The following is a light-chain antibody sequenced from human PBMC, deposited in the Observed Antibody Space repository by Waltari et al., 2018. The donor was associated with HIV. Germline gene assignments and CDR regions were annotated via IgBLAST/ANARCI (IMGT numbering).Light chain of an antibody. V-gene: IGLV2-14*02. CDR2: EGD. CDR3: AAWDDSLNGWV. Sequence: QSALTQPAYVSGSPGQSITISCTGTSSDVGSYNFVSWYQQHPGNAPKLIIYEGDKRPSGVPDRFSGSKSGTSASLAITGLQSEDEAHYYCAAWDDSLNGWVFGGGTKLTVL. J-gene: IGLJ3*02. CDR1: SSDVGSYNF.